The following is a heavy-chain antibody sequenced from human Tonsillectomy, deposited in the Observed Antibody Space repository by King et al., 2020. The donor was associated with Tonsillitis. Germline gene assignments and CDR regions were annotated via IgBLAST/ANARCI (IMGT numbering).Heavy chain of an antibody. V-gene: IGHV3-21*01. CDR2: ISPTATHI. J-gene: IGHJ5*02. Sequence: VQLVESGGGLVKPGGSLRLSCAASGFHFSSYTMDWVRQAPGKGLEWVSSISPTATHILYAGSVRGRFTMSRDNAKNSLYLHMNSLRVDDTAVYYCATDNGYGADSTSWGQGTLVTVSS. CDR1: GFHFSSYT. CDR3: ATDNGYGADSTS. D-gene: IGHD4-23*01.